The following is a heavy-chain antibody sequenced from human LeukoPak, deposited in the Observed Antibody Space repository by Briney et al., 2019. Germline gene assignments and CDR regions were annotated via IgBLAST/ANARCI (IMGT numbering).Heavy chain of an antibody. J-gene: IGHJ6*03. V-gene: IGHV3-30*02. CDR1: GFTFSSYG. CDR3: AKCNNWNYRLYYYYMDV. Sequence: GGSLRLSCAASGFTFSSYGMHWVRQAPGKGLEWVAFIRYDGSNKYYADSVKGRFTISRDKSKNTLYLQMNSLRAEDTAVYYCAKCNNWNYRLYYYYMDVWGKGTTVTVSS. D-gene: IGHD1-7*01. CDR2: IRYDGSNK.